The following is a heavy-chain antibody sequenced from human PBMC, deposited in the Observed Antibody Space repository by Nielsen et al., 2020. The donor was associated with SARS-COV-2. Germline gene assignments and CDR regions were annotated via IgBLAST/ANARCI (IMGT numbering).Heavy chain of an antibody. CDR1: GYTFTSYG. CDR2: INPNSGGT. V-gene: IGHV1-2*02. J-gene: IGHJ4*02. CDR3: AREWYYYDSSVNY. D-gene: IGHD3-22*01. Sequence: ASVKVSCKASGYTFTSYGISWVRQAPGQGLEWMGWINPNSGGTNYAQKFQGRVTMTRDTSISTAYMELSRLRSDDTAVYYCAREWYYYDSSVNYWGQGTLVTVSS.